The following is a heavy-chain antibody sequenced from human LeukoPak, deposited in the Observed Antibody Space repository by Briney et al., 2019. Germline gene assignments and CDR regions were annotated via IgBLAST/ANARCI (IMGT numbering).Heavy chain of an antibody. CDR3: ARDNLQGGIAAAGTRRSNWYFDL. D-gene: IGHD6-13*01. V-gene: IGHV3-53*04. CDR1: GFTVSSNY. Sequence: GGSLRLSCAASGFTVSSNYMSWVRQAPGKGLEWVLVIYSGGSTYYADSVKGRFTISRHNSKNTLYLQMNSLRAEDTAVYYCARDNLQGGIAAAGTRRSNWYFDLWGRGTLVTVSS. CDR2: IYSGGST. J-gene: IGHJ2*01.